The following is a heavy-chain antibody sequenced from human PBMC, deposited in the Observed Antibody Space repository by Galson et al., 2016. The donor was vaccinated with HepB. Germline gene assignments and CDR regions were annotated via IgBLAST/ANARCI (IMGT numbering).Heavy chain of an antibody. Sequence: SLRLSCAASGFTFSNYAMSWVRQAPGKGLEWVSTIGGSGGSTYYADSVKGRFTISRDNSKNTLYLQMSSLRAEDTAVYYCAKLRGGTYSQWYFDYWGQGSLVTVSS. CDR1: GFTFSNYA. CDR3: AKLRGGTYSQWYFDY. D-gene: IGHD1-26*01. CDR2: IGGSGGST. J-gene: IGHJ4*02. V-gene: IGHV3-23*01.